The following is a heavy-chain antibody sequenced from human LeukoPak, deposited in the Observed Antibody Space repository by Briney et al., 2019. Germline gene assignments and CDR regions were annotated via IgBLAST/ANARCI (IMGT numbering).Heavy chain of an antibody. CDR1: GFTFNTYA. J-gene: IGHJ4*02. V-gene: IGHV3-23*01. CDR2: IRGSGGTT. D-gene: IGHD4-11*01. CDR3: AKDAAANVDYPYYFDY. Sequence: GGSLRLSCAASGFTFNTYAMSWVRQAPGKGLEWVSAIRGSGGTTYYADSVKGRFTISRDNSRTTLYLLMNSLRAEDTAVYYCAKDAAANVDYPYYFDYWGQGALVTVSS.